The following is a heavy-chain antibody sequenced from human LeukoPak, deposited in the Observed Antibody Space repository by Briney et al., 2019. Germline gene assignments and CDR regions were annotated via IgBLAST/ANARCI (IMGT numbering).Heavy chain of an antibody. CDR1: GGTFSSYA. V-gene: IGHV1-69*06. D-gene: IGHD3-10*01. CDR3: ARHRRSYGMDV. Sequence: GSSVKVSCKASGGTFSSYAISWVRQAPGQGLEWMGGIIPIFGTANYAQKFQGRVTITADKSTSTAYLQWSSLKASDTAMYYCARHRRSYGMDVWGKGTTVTVSS. J-gene: IGHJ6*04. CDR2: IIPIFGTA.